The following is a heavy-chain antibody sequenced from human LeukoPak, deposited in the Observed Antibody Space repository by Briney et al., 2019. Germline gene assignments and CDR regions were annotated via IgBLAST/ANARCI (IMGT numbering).Heavy chain of an antibody. CDR2: INHSGST. V-gene: IGHV4-34*01. D-gene: IGHD6-19*01. J-gene: IGHJ5*02. Sequence: PSETLSLTCAVYGGSFSGYYWSWIRQPPGKGLEWIGEINHSGSTNYNPSLKSRVTISVDTSKNQFSLKLSSVTAADTAVYYCARLKWLINFDPRGQGTLVTVSS. CDR1: GGSFSGYY. CDR3: ARLKWLINFDP.